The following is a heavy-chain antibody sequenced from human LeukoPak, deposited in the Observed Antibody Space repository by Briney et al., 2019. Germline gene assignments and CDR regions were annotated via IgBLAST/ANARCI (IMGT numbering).Heavy chain of an antibody. CDR3: AKSMTTMTPWDFFYNGMDV. V-gene: IGHV4-59*02. J-gene: IGHJ6*02. CDR1: GGSVSTYY. Sequence: SETLSLTCSVSGGSVSTYYWSWIRQPPGKGLEWIAYIYYSGSTNYNPSLTSRVTISVDTSKNQFSLKLTSVTAADTAVYYCAKSMTTMTPWDFFYNGMDVWGQGTTVNVSS. D-gene: IGHD4-17*01. CDR2: IYYSGST.